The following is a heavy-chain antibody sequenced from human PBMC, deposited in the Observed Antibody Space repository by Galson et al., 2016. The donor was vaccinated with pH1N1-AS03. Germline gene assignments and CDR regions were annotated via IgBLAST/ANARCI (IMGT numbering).Heavy chain of an antibody. V-gene: IGHV5-51*01. CDR2: IYPGDSDT. Sequence: QSGAEVKKPGESLRISCKGSEDAFTHSWIGWVRQTPEKGLEYMGIIYPGDSDTRYSPSFQGQVTISVDKSITTAYLQWNSLKASDTAIYYCARRAFARAFDTWGQGTTVIVSS. CDR1: EDAFTHSW. J-gene: IGHJ3*02. CDR3: ARRAFARAFDT.